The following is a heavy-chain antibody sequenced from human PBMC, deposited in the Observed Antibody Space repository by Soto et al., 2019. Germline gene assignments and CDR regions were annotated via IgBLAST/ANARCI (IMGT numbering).Heavy chain of an antibody. CDR1: GGSISSGGYY. CDR3: ARNYDSSGYRFDY. CDR2: IYYSGST. Sequence: SETLSLTCTVSGGSISSGGYYWSWIRQHPGKGLEWIGYIYYSGSTYYNPSLKSRVTISVDTSKNQFSLKLSSVTAADTAVYYCARNYDSSGYRFDYWGQGTLVTVSS. V-gene: IGHV4-31*03. D-gene: IGHD3-22*01. J-gene: IGHJ4*02.